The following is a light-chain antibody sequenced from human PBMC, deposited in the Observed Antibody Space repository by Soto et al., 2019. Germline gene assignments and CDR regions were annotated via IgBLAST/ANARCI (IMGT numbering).Light chain of an antibody. J-gene: IGKJ1*01. V-gene: IGKV3-20*01. Sequence: EIVLTQSPVTLSLSPGESATLSCRASLTVSSTYLTWYQQRPGQAPRLLIYATSTRSTDVPDRFSGSGSGTDFTLTISGLEPEDFGMYYCQQFDRYSWTFGQGTTVEMK. CDR3: QQFDRYSWT. CDR1: LTVSSTY. CDR2: ATS.